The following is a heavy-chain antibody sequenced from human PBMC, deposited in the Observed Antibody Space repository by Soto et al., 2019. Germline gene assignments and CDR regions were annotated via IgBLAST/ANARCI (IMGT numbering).Heavy chain of an antibody. CDR1: GGTFINHW. D-gene: IGHD6-6*01. CDR3: SKFKYSTSVRYLQH. Sequence: PGESLKISCKVSGGTFINHWIAWVRQMPGKGLEWMGIIYPGDSDARYSPSFAGQVTISADKSISTAYLQWTSLKASDTAIYYCSKFKYSTSVRYLQHWGQGTPVTVS. CDR2: IYPGDSDA. V-gene: IGHV5-51*01. J-gene: IGHJ1*01.